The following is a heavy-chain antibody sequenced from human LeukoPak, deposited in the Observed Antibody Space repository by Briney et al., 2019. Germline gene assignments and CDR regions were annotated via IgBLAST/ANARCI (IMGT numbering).Heavy chain of an antibody. Sequence: SETLSLTCTVSGGSISSQYWSWIRQSLGKGLEWIGRIDTSGKTNYNPSLKSRVTISIDKSKGQFSLKVNSVTAADTAVYYCARGVGSSSSNWFDPWGQGALVTVSS. V-gene: IGHV4-4*07. D-gene: IGHD6-13*01. CDR1: GGSISSQY. CDR3: ARGVGSSSSNWFDP. J-gene: IGHJ5*02. CDR2: IDTSGKT.